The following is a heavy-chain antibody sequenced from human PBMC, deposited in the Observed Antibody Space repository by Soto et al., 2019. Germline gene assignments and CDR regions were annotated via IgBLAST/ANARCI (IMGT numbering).Heavy chain of an antibody. Sequence: GGSLRLSCAASEFSFSSYALNWVRQAPGKGLEWVSAISATGTTTYYADSVKGRFTISRDNSKRTLFLQMDSLSPEDTAVYYCATYSSPFDYWGKGTLVTVSS. V-gene: IGHV3-23*01. CDR3: ATYSSPFDY. CDR2: ISATGTTT. CDR1: EFSFSSYA. J-gene: IGHJ4*02. D-gene: IGHD6-13*01.